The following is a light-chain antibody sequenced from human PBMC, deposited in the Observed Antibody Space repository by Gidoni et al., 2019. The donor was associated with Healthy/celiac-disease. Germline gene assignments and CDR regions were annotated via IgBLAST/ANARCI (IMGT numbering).Light chain of an antibody. CDR3: SSYTSSSTLDVV. CDR2: EVS. Sequence: QSALTQPASVSGSPGQSITISCTGPSSDVGGYNYVSWYQQHPGKAPQLMIYEVSNQPSGVSNRCSGSKAGNTASLTISGLQAEDEADYYCSSYTSSSTLDVVFGGGTKLXV. J-gene: IGLJ2*01. V-gene: IGLV2-14*01. CDR1: SSDVGGYNY.